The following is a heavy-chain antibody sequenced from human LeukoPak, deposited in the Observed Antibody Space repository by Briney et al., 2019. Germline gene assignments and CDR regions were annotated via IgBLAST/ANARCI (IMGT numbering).Heavy chain of an antibody. CDR3: ASQLSGSYAFYYYGMDV. CDR2: IYYSGST. V-gene: IGHV4-39*01. J-gene: IGHJ6*02. CDR1: GGSFSSYY. Sequence: SETLSLTCAVYGGSFSSYYWGWIRQPPGKGLEWIGSIYYSGSTYYNPSLKSRVTISVDTSKNQFSLKLSSVTAADTAVYYCASQLSGSYAFYYYGMDVWGQGTTVTVSS. D-gene: IGHD1-26*01.